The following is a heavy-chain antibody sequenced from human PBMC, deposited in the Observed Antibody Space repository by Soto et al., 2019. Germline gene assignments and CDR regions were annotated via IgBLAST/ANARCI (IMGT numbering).Heavy chain of an antibody. J-gene: IGHJ4*02. V-gene: IGHV3-11*01. CDR2: ISSSGSSI. D-gene: IGHD5-12*01. CDR1: GFTFSDYY. CDR3: ATYAREYSKGFDY. Sequence: QVQLVESGGGLVKPGGSLRLSCAASGFTFSDYYMSWIRQAPGRGLEWVSYISSSGSSIYYADSVKGRFTISRDNAKNSLYLQMNSMRAEDTAVYYCATYAREYSKGFDYWGQGTLVTVSS.